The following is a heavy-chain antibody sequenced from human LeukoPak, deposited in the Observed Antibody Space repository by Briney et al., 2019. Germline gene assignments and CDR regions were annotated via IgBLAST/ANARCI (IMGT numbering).Heavy chain of an antibody. CDR1: GRRIIKK. J-gene: IGHJ3*02. D-gene: IGHD3-22*01. V-gene: IGHV3-23*01. Sequence: GGSLRLSCVDLGGRRIIKKKSWVRQAPGKGLEWVSAITDNGASTYYADSVKGRFTISRDNSKNTLYLQMNTLRAEDTAVYYCAKGRSTSLSMIVVLRPDAFDIWAQGTMVIVSS. CDR2: ITDNGAST. CDR3: AKGRSTSLSMIVVLRPDAFDI.